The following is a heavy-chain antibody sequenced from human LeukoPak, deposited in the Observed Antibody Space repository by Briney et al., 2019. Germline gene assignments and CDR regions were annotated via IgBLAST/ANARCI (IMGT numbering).Heavy chain of an antibody. CDR3: ARDSGSSPRFDP. J-gene: IGHJ5*02. D-gene: IGHD6-6*01. V-gene: IGHV4-59*01. CDR2: IYYSGST. CDR1: GGSISSYY. Sequence: SSETLSLTCTVSGGSISSYYWSWIRQPPGKGLEWIGYIYYSGSTNYNPSLKSRVTISVDTSKNQFSLKLSSVTAADTAICYCARDSGSSPRFDPWGRGNLVTVSS.